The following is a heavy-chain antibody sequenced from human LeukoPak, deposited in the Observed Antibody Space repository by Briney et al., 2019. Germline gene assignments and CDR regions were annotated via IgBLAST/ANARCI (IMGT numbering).Heavy chain of an antibody. CDR1: GFTFSSYG. Sequence: GGSLRLSCAASGFTFSSYGMSWVRQAPGKGLEWVSAISGSGGTTYYADSVKGRFTISRDNSKNTLYLQMNSLRAEDTAVYYCAKDLVGYFDWFRWFDPWSQGTLVTVSS. CDR3: AKDLVGYFDWFRWFDP. V-gene: IGHV3-23*01. D-gene: IGHD3-9*01. CDR2: ISGSGGTT. J-gene: IGHJ5*02.